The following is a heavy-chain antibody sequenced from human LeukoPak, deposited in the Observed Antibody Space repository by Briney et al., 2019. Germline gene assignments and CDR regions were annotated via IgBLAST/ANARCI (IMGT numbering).Heavy chain of an antibody. CDR3: ASPSPRMIDSGRDAFDI. D-gene: IGHD1-26*01. Sequence: SVKVSCKASGGTFSNNAISWVRQAPGKGLEWMGGIIPILGTANYAQKFQGRVTITADESTRTAYMELSSLRSEDTAVYYCASPSPRMIDSGRDAFDIWGQGTMVTVSS. CDR2: IIPILGTA. V-gene: IGHV1-69*13. J-gene: IGHJ3*02. CDR1: GGTFSNNA.